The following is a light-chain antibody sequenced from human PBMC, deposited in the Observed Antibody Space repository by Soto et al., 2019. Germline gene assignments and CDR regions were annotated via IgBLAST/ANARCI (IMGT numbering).Light chain of an antibody. J-gene: IGKJ1*01. V-gene: IGKV1-5*03. Sequence: DIQMTQSPSTLSASVGDRVTITCRASRTISNWLAWYQQKPGKAPKILLYKASNLESGVPLRFSGNGSGTEFALTISSLQPDDFATYYCQQYNTYWTFGQGTKVDIK. CDR1: RTISNW. CDR2: KAS. CDR3: QQYNTYWT.